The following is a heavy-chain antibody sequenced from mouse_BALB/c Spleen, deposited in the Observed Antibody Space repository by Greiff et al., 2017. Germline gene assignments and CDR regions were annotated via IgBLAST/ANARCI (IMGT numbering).Heavy chain of an antibody. D-gene: IGHD2-2*01. CDR1: GYSITSDYA. CDR3: ARELWLRQGYFDY. V-gene: IGHV3-2*02. Sequence: EVKLMESGPGLVKPSQSLSLTCTVTGYSITSDYAWNWIRQFPGNKLEWMGYISYSGSTSYNPSLKSRISITRDTSKNQFFLQLNSVTTEDTATYYCARELWLRQGYFDYWGQGTTLTVSS. J-gene: IGHJ2*01. CDR2: ISYSGST.